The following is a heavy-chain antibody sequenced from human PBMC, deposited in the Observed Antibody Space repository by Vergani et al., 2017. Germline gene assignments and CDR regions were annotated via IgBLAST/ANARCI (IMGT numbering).Heavy chain of an antibody. J-gene: IGHJ4*02. V-gene: IGHV3-33*01. Sequence: QVQLEESGGGVVQPGRSLRLSCAGSGFTLSSHAMHWVRQAPGKGLEWVAFIWYDGSKEYYADSVKGRFTISRDNSKNTLYLQMNNLRAADTAVYYCARVRWGAYAFDIWGQGTLVTVSS. CDR3: ARVRWGAYAFDI. CDR1: GFTLSSHA. D-gene: IGHD2-8*01. CDR2: IWYDGSKE.